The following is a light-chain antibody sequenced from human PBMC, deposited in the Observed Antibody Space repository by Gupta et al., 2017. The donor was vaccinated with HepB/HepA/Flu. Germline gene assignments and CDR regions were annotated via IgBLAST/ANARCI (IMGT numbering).Light chain of an antibody. CDR2: QDN. CDR3: QLRGSTTAI. V-gene: IGLV3-1*01. CDR1: KLEDKY. Sequence: SIELAQPPSVPVSQGQTASITCSGDKLEDKYVSWYQQRPGQSPILIIYQDNKRSAGIPERFSGSNSENTATLTISVTQAVDEDDYFSQLRGSTTAIFGPGTTVTVL. J-gene: IGLJ1*01.